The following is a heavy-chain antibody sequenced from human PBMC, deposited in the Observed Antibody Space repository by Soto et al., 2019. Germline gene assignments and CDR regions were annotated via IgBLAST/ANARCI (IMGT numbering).Heavy chain of an antibody. CDR1: GGTFSSYA. J-gene: IGHJ6*02. CDR2: IIPIFGTA. V-gene: IGHV1-69*13. D-gene: IGHD6-6*01. CDR3: ARDWGAALGLGGYYYGMDV. Sequence: ASVKVSCKASGGTFSSYAISWVRQASGQGLEWMGGIIPIFGTANYAQKFQGRVTITADESTSTAYMELSSLRSEDTAVYYCARDWGAALGLGGYYYGMDVWGQGTTVTV.